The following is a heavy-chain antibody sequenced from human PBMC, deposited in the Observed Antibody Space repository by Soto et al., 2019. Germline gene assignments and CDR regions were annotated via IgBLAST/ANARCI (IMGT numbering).Heavy chain of an antibody. J-gene: IGHJ4*02. D-gene: IGHD3-22*01. CDR1: GFTLSSYA. Sequence: QVQLVESGGGVVQPGRSLRLSCAASGFTLSSYAMHWVRQAPGKGLEWVAVISYDGSNKYYADSVKGRFTISRDNSKNTLYLQMNSLRAEDTAEYYCARVHDSSGYYELDYWGQGTLVTVSS. CDR2: ISYDGSNK. V-gene: IGHV3-30-3*01. CDR3: ARVHDSSGYYELDY.